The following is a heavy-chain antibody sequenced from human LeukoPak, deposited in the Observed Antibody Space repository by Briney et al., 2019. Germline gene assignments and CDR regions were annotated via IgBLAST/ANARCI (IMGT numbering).Heavy chain of an antibody. D-gene: IGHD1-26*01. CDR3: AKRRVRAIWPLGGYYGMDV. CDR1: GFTFSSYA. J-gene: IGHJ6*02. Sequence: GGSLRLSCAASGFTFSSYAMSWVRQAPGKGLEWVSAISGSGGSTYYADSVKGRFTISRDNSKNTLYLQMNSLRAEDTAVYYCAKRRVRAIWPLGGYYGMDVWGQGTTVTVSS. V-gene: IGHV3-23*01. CDR2: ISGSGGST.